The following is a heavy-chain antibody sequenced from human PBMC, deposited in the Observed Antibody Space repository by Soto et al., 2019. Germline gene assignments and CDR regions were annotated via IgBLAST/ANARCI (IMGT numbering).Heavy chain of an antibody. V-gene: IGHV3-74*01. CDR3: ARDPRFLEYNNLAPRSYGMDV. Sequence: GGSLRLSCAASGFTFSDSWMHWVRQVPGTGLVWIARINGDGSRTTYADPVKGRFTISRDNANNTLHLQLSSLRAEDTGVYYCARDPRFLEYNNLAPRSYGMDVWGQGTTVTVSS. D-gene: IGHD3-3*01. J-gene: IGHJ6*02. CDR2: INGDGSRT. CDR1: GFTFSDSW.